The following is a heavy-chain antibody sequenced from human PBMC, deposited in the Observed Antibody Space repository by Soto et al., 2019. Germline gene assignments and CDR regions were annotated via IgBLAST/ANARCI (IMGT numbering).Heavy chain of an antibody. CDR2: ISSGGDTK. D-gene: IGHD5-18*01. CDR3: AKDRPRIQLWSDFDY. Sequence: GGSLRLSCAVSGFTFRSYSMHWVRQSPGKGLEWISYISSGGDTKYYADSVTGRFTISRDNSKNTLYLQMNGLRAEDTAVYYCAKDRPRIQLWSDFDYWGPGTLVTVSS. CDR1: GFTFRSYS. J-gene: IGHJ4*02. V-gene: IGHV3-48*01.